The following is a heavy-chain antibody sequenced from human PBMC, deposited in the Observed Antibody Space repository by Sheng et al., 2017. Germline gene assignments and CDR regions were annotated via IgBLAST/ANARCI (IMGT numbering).Heavy chain of an antibody. D-gene: IGHD5-18*01. CDR1: DSPSVTPG. V-gene: IGHV3-74*01. J-gene: IGHJ4*02. CDR3: ARDQSYSLNF. Sequence: EVQLVESGGGLVQPGGSRRDSPVQPLDSPSVTPGCTGSGQVPGKGLVWVSYINSDGSTTTYADSVKGRFTISRDNAKNTVYLQMNSLRAEDTAVYYCARDQSYSLNFWGRGTLSPSPQ. CDR2: INSDGSTT.